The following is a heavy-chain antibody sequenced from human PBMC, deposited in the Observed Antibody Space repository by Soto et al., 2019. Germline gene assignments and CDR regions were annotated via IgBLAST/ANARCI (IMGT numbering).Heavy chain of an antibody. V-gene: IGHV4-59*12. J-gene: IGHJ4*02. CDR3: ARAPMVISRSYFDN. CDR1: GGSISGFY. Sequence: XETLSLTCTVSGGSISGFYWTWIRQPPGKGLEWIGYISYSGNTNYSPSLKSRVTISVDTSKRLLSLKLTSVTTADAAVYFCARAPMVISRSYFDNWGQGTPVTVSS. CDR2: ISYSGNT. D-gene: IGHD2-8*01.